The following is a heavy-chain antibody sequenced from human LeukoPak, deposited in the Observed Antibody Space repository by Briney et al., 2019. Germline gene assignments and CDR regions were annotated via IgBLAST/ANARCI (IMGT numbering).Heavy chain of an antibody. CDR3: AKDWGLAVAATAAFDH. CDR2: ILSDGSSS. D-gene: IGHD6-19*01. Sequence: GGSLRLSCAASGFTFSSYWMHWVRQAPGKGLVWVSRILSDGSSSTYADSVKGRFTISRDNAKNTLYLQMNSLRADDTAAYYCAKDWGLAVAATAAFDHWGQGTLVTVSS. CDR1: GFTFSSYW. J-gene: IGHJ4*02. V-gene: IGHV3-74*01.